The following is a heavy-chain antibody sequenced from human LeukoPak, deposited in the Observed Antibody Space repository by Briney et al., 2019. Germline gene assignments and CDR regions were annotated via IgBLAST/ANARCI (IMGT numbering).Heavy chain of an antibody. V-gene: IGHV3-7*01. CDR3: GREAGSGTYRGKYYYYYMDV. CDR2: IKQDGSEK. J-gene: IGHJ6*03. D-gene: IGHD3-10*01. CDR1: GFTFSSFW. Sequence: PGGSLRLSCAASGFTFSSFWMNWVRQAPGKGLEWVANIKQDGSEKYYVDSVKGRFTISRDNAKNSLFLQMNSLRAEDTAVYYCGREAGSGTYRGKYYYYYMDVWGKGTTVTVSS.